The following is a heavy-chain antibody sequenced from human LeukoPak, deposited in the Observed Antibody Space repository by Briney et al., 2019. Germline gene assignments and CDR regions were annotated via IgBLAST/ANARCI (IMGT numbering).Heavy chain of an antibody. D-gene: IGHD5-12*01. CDR3: ARSVATTRRVDY. Sequence: GGSLRLSCAASGFTVSSNYMSWVRQAPGKGLEWVSVIYSGGSTYYADSVKGRFTISRDNSKNTLYLQMNSLRAEDTAVYYCARSVATTRRVDYWGQGTLVTVSS. CDR2: IYSGGST. CDR1: GFTVSSNY. V-gene: IGHV3-53*01. J-gene: IGHJ4*02.